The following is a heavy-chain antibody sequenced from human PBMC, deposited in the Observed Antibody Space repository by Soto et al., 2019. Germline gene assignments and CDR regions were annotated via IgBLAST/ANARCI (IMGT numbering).Heavy chain of an antibody. J-gene: IGHJ6*02. CDR1: CYSITGDNW. Sequence: SDTLSLTSALSCYSITGDNWWSGVRQSPGKGLEWIGEIHHSGATNYNPSPKSRVTISVDKSKNQFSLKLNSVTAADTAMFYCATQGFYRMGVWGRGTTVT. V-gene: IGHV4-4*02. CDR2: IHHSGAT. CDR3: ATQGFYRMGV.